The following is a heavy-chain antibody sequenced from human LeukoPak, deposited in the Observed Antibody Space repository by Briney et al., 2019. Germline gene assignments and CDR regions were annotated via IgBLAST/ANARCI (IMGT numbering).Heavy chain of an antibody. CDR2: INSDRSST. J-gene: IGHJ5*02. V-gene: IGHV3-74*01. Sequence: GGSLRLSCAASGFTFSSYWMHWVRQAPGKGLVWVSRINSDRSSTSYADSVKGRFTISRDNSKNTLYLQMNSLRAEDTVVYYCAKEQYSSGWYGWFDPWGQGTLVTVSS. CDR3: AKEQYSSGWYGWFDP. CDR1: GFTFSSYW. D-gene: IGHD6-19*01.